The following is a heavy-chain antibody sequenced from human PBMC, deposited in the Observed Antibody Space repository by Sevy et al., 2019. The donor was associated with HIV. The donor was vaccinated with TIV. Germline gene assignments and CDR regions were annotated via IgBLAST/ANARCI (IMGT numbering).Heavy chain of an antibody. V-gene: IGHV4-39*01. J-gene: IGHJ4*02. Sequence: SETLSLTCTVSGGSISSSSYYWGWIRQPPGKGLEWIGSIYYSGSTYYNPSLKSRVTISVDTSKNQFSLKLSSVTAADTAVHYCARHGQWLVGYYFDYWGQGTLVTVSS. CDR3: ARHGQWLVGYYFDY. D-gene: IGHD6-19*01. CDR1: GGSISSSSYY. CDR2: IYYSGST.